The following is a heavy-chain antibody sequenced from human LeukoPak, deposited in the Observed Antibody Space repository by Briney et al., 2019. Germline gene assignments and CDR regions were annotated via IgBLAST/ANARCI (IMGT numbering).Heavy chain of an antibody. J-gene: IGHJ6*03. Sequence: SETLSLTCAVYGGSFSGYYWSRIRQPPGKGLEWIGEINHSGSTNYNPSLKSRVTISVDTSKNQFSLKLSSVTAEDTAIYYCARDPYNGGYGDSYYYYMDVWGKGTTVTISS. V-gene: IGHV4-34*01. CDR1: GGSFSGYY. CDR3: ARDPYNGGYGDSYYYYMDV. CDR2: INHSGST. D-gene: IGHD1-26*01.